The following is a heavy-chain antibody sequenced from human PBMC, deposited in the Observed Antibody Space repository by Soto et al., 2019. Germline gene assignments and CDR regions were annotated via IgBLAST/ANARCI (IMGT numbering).Heavy chain of an antibody. CDR1: GASISGFY. D-gene: IGHD1-1*01. CDR2: IYATGTT. Sequence: PSETLSLTCTVSGASISGFYWSWIRKSAGKGLEWIGRIYATGTTDYNPPLTSRVMMSVDTSKKQFSLKLRSVTAADTAVYYCVRDGTKTLRDWFDPWGQGISVTVSS. CDR3: VRDGTKTLRDWFDP. V-gene: IGHV4-4*07. J-gene: IGHJ5*02.